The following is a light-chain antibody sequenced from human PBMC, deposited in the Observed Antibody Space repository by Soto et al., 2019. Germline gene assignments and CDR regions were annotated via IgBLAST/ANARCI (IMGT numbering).Light chain of an antibody. Sequence: IQMTQSPSTLSRSLGDRVTITWQSSQTISSCLAWYQKKPGKAPKLLLYKASTLKSGVPSRFSGSGSGTEFTLTISSLQTDDFANYYCQQYNSYSGWTFGQGTKVDI. J-gene: IGKJ1*01. CDR2: KAS. CDR3: QQYNSYSGWT. V-gene: IGKV1-5*03. CDR1: QTISSC.